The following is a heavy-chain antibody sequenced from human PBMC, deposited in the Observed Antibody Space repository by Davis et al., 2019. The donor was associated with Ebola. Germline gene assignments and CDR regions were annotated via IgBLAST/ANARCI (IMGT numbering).Heavy chain of an antibody. V-gene: IGHV3-7*01. CDR2: IKQDGTEK. CDR3: ARDQYQLLLYYYYGMDV. CDR1: GFTFSSYW. J-gene: IGHJ6*02. Sequence: GGSLRLSCAASGFTFSSYWMSWVRQAPRKGLEWVANIKQDGTEKYYVDSVKGRFTISRDNAKNSLYLQMNSLRAEDTAVYYCARDQYQLLLYYYYGMDVWGQGTTVTVSS. D-gene: IGHD2-2*01.